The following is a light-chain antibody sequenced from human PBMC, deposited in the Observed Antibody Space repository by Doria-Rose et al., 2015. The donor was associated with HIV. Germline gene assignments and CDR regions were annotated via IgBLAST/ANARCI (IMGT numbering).Light chain of an antibody. Sequence: TQSPGTLSLSPGERATLSCTASQSFSSTYFAWYQQKPGQAPSLLIYDGSTMATGIPDRFSARGSGTDFTLTINRLEPEDFALYYCHQYGTSWTFGQGTKVEI. CDR2: DGS. CDR3: HQYGTSWT. CDR1: QSFSSTY. V-gene: IGKV3-20*01. J-gene: IGKJ1*01.